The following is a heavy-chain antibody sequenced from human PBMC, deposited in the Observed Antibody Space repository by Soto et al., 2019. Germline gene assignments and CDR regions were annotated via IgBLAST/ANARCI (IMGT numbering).Heavy chain of an antibody. CDR1: GFTFTSFA. J-gene: IGHJ4*02. CDR2: ISGSGGAT. CDR3: ARESEDLTSTFDY. V-gene: IGHV3-23*01. Sequence: PGGSLRLSCAASGFTFTSFAVSWVRQAPGKGLEWVSAISGSGGATYYADSIKGRFTVSRENAKNSVYLEMNSLSAEDTALYYWARESEDLTSTFDYWGPGTLVTVSS.